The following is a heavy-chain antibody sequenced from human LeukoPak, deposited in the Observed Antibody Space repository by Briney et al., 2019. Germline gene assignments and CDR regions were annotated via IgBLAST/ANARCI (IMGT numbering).Heavy chain of an antibody. CDR1: GFTFSSYW. CDR3: AREHAYGDRKAGDY. J-gene: IGHJ4*02. Sequence: GGSLRLSCAASGFTFSSYWMHWVRQAPGKGLVWVSRINSDGSSTSYADSVKDRFTISRDNAKNTLYLQMNSLRAEDTAVYYCAREHAYGDRKAGDYWGQGTLVTVSS. D-gene: IGHD4-17*01. V-gene: IGHV3-74*01. CDR2: INSDGSST.